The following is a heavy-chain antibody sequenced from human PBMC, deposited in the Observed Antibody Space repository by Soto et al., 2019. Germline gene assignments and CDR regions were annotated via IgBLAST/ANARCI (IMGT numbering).Heavy chain of an antibody. CDR2: IYHSGST. CDR1: GGSISSGGYS. Sequence: QLQLQESGSGLVKPSQTLSLTCAVSGGSISSGGYSWSWIRQPPGKGLEWIGYIYHSGSTYYNPSLKSRVTISVDRSQNQFSLKLSSATAADTAVYSRAAGGGLPRYYWGQGTLVTVSS. CDR3: AAGGGLPRYY. V-gene: IGHV4-30-2*01. D-gene: IGHD5-12*01. J-gene: IGHJ4*02.